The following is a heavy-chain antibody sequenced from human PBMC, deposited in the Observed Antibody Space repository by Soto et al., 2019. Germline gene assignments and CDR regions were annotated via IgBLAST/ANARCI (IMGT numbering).Heavy chain of an antibody. J-gene: IGHJ4*02. CDR3: ARHPNYDSSGYYHFDY. Sequence: EVPLLESGGGLVQPGGSLRLSCAASGFTFSSYAMSWVRQAPGKGLEWVSAISGSGGSTYYADSVKGRFTISRDNSKTTLYLQMNSMRAEDTAVYYCARHPNYDSSGYYHFDYWGQGTLVTVSS. V-gene: IGHV3-23*01. CDR1: GFTFSSYA. D-gene: IGHD3-22*01. CDR2: ISGSGGST.